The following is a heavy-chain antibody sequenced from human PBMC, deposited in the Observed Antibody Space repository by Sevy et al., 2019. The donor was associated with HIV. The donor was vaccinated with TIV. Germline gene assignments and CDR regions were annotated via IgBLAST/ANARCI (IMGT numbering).Heavy chain of an antibody. Sequence: GGSLRLSCAGSGITFSIAWMSWVRQVPGKGLEWVGRIKSKTDPGTTDYAAPVKGRFTISRDDSKSTLYLQMNSLKTEDTAVYYCTTEYPSGPSDNWGLGTLVTVSS. V-gene: IGHV3-15*01. CDR1: GITFSIAW. CDR2: IKSKTDPGTT. CDR3: TTEYPSGPSDN. J-gene: IGHJ4*02.